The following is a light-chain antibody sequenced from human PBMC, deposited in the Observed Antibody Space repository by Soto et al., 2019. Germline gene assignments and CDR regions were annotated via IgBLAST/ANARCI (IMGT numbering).Light chain of an antibody. CDR1: QDLRNF. V-gene: IGKV1-27*01. J-gene: IGKJ3*01. CDR2: AAS. CDR3: QKYSSVPV. Sequence: DIQMTQSPTSLYASLGDRVTITCRASQDLRNFVAWYQQKPGKAPKLLIYAASTLQSGVPSRFSGSGSGTDFTLTINSLQPEDVATYSCQKYSSVPVFGPGTKVEIK.